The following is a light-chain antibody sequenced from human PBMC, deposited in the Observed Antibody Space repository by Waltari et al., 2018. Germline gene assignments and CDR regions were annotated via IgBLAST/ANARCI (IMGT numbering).Light chain of an antibody. CDR1: PSVLYSSNNKNY. CDR2: WAS. J-gene: IGKJ1*01. V-gene: IGKV4-1*01. CDR3: QQYSSAPWT. Sequence: DIVMTQSPDSLAVSLGERATIHCKSSPSVLYSSNNKNYLAWYQQKPGQPPKLLIYWASTRESGVPDRFSGSGSGTDFTLTISSLQAEDVAVYYCQQYSSAPWTFGQGTKVEIK.